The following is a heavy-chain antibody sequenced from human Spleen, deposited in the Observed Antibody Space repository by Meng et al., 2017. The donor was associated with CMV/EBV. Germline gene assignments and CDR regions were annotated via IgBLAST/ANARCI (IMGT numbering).Heavy chain of an antibody. V-gene: IGHV4-39*01. CDR1: GGSISSSSYY. CDR3: ARHHHSPTFDY. CDR2: VVYSGTT. Sequence: QLQLQDAGPGLVKPSETRSLTCTVSGGSISSSSYYWAWIRQPPGEGLEWIGSVVYSGTTYYTSSLKSRVSISVDTSKNQFSLKLSSVTAADTAVYYCARHHHSPTFDYWGQGTLVTVSS. J-gene: IGHJ4*02. D-gene: IGHD1-14*01.